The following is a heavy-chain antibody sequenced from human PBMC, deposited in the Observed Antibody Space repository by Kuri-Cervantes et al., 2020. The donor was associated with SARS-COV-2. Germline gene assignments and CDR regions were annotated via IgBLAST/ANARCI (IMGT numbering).Heavy chain of an antibody. CDR2: IYHSGRT. CDR1: DGSISSSSYY. V-gene: IGHV4-39*01. J-gene: IGHJ4*02. Sequence: ESLQISCPVSDGSISSSSYYCVWIRQQPGSGLEWIGRIYHSGRTYSNPSLKSRVTISVDTSKNQFSLKLSPLTAAETAVYYCARHEPSTVTTLFDYWGQGTLVTVSS. CDR3: ARHEPSTVTTLFDY. D-gene: IGHD4-11*01.